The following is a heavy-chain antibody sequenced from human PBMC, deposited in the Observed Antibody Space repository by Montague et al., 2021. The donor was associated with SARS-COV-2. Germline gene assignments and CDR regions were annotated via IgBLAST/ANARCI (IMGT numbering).Heavy chain of an antibody. Sequence: SETLSLTCTVSGGSISTTNYYWAWIRQPPGKGLEWVGSIYNSDNTYYNPSLESRLTMSVDTSKNQFSLKPRSVTAADAAVYHCARAWRYGDYSGVHFAPWGQGTLVTVSS. V-gene: IGHV4-39*07. CDR2: IYNSDNT. CDR1: GGSISTTNYY. D-gene: IGHD4-17*01. CDR3: ARAWRYGDYSGVHFAP. J-gene: IGHJ5*02.